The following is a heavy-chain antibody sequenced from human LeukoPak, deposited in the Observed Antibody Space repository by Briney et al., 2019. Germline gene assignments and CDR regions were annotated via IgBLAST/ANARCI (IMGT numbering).Heavy chain of an antibody. CDR3: ARGDAFSGDH. J-gene: IGHJ4*02. Sequence: PGGSLRLSCAVSGFTFSNFWMSWVRQAPGRGLEWVANIHPEGNGKYHVESVKGRFTISRDNAENLLFLQMNGLRVEDTAVYYCARGDAFSGDHWGQGTLVTVSS. V-gene: IGHV3-7*04. CDR1: GFTFSNFW. CDR2: IHPEGNGK.